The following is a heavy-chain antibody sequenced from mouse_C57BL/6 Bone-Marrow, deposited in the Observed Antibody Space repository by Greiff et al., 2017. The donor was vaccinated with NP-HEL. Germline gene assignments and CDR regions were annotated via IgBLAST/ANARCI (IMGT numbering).Heavy chain of an antibody. CDR3: ARGAYDGSY. V-gene: IGHV1-26*01. CDR2: INPNNGGT. CDR1: GYTFTDYY. D-gene: IGHD2-10*01. Sequence: VQLQQSGPELVKPGASVKISCKASGYTFTDYYMNWVKQSHGQSLEWIGDINPNNGGTSYNQKFKGKATLTVDKSSSTAYMELRSLTSEDSAVYYCARGAYDGSYWGQGTTLTVTS. J-gene: IGHJ2*01.